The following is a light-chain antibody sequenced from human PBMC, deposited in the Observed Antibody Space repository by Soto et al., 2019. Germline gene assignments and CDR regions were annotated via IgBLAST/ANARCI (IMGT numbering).Light chain of an antibody. CDR1: SSNIGSHI. CDR2: TNN. Sequence: QSVLTQPPSASGTPGQRVIISCSGSSSNIGSHIVNWYQQLPGTAPKLLIYTNNQRPSGVPDRFSGSKSGTSASLAISGLXSEDEADYYCAAWDDSLNGYVFGTGTKVTVL. CDR3: AAWDDSLNGYV. J-gene: IGLJ1*01. V-gene: IGLV1-44*01.